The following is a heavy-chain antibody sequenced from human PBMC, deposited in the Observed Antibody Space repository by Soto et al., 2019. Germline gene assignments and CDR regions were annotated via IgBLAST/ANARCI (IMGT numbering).Heavy chain of an antibody. Sequence: EVQLVESGGGLVQPGGSLRLSCAAPGFTFSSYSMNWVRRAPGKGLEWVSYISSSSSTIYYADSVKGRFTISRDNAKNSLYLQMNSLRAEDTAVYYCARANYYGSPGDFDYWGQGTLVTVSS. CDR3: ARANYYGSPGDFDY. J-gene: IGHJ4*02. CDR1: GFTFSSYS. CDR2: ISSSSSTI. D-gene: IGHD3-10*01. V-gene: IGHV3-48*01.